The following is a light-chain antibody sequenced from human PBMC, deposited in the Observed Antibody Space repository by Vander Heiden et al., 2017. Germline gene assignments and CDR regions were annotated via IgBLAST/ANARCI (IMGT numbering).Light chain of an antibody. CDR2: EGD. J-gene: IGLJ1*01. CDR3: QSFDTTNLYV. V-gene: IGLV6-57*02. CDR1: SGIIGSNF. Sequence: NFMLTQPHSVSESPGKTISISCTGCSGIIGSNFVHWYQQRPGSAPTTVIFEGDQRPSGVPDRFSGSVDSSSNSASLTISGLKTEDEADYYCQSFDTTNLYVFGTGTKVTVL.